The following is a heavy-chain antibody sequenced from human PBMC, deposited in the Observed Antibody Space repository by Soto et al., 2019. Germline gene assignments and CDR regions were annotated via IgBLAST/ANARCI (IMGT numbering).Heavy chain of an antibody. CDR3: AKKGPDCRGGSCHYYFDS. CDR1: GFTFSNFG. Sequence: QVQLVESGGGVVQPGTSLRLSCAASGFTFSNFGMHWVRQAPGKGLEWVAVISYDGSNKYFADSVKGRVTISRDNSKNTLYKQLYSLRVEDTGVYYGAKKGPDCRGGSCHYYFDSWGQGTLVTVSS. CDR2: ISYDGSNK. V-gene: IGHV3-30*18. J-gene: IGHJ4*02. D-gene: IGHD2-15*01.